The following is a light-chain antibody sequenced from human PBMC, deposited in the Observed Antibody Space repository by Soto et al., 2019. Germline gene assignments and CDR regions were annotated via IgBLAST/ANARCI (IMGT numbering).Light chain of an antibody. CDR1: QSVSSN. CDR3: QQYNNWPS. CDR2: GAS. V-gene: IGKV3-15*01. Sequence: EIVMTQSPATLSVSPGERATLSCRASQSVSSNLAWYQQKPGQAPRLLIYGASTRATGIPARFSGSGSGTEFTITISSLQSEDFAVYCCQQYNNWPSFGGGTKVEIK. J-gene: IGKJ4*01.